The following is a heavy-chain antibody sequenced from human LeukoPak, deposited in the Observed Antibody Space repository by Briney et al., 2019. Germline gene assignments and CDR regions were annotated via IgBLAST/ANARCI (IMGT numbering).Heavy chain of an antibody. D-gene: IGHD5-18*01. J-gene: IGHJ5*02. Sequence: PSETLSLTCAVYGGSFSGYYWSWIGQPPGKGLEWIGVINHSGSTNYNPSLKSRVTISVDTSKNQFSLKVSSVTAADTAVYYCARGVGYSTRFDPWGQGTLVTVSS. CDR2: INHSGST. V-gene: IGHV4-34*01. CDR3: ARGVGYSTRFDP. CDR1: GGSFSGYY.